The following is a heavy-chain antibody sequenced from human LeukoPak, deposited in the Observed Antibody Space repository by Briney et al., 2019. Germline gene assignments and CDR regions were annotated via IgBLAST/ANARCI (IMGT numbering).Heavy chain of an antibody. D-gene: IGHD3-10*01. J-gene: IGHJ4*02. CDR3: ARESWFGSFDY. Sequence: AGGSLRLSCAASGFTVSSNYISWVRQAPGKGLEWVSVIYSGGSTYYADPVKGRFTISRDNSKNTLYLQMNSLRAEDTAVYYCARESWFGSFDYWGQGTLVTVSS. CDR1: GFTVSSNY. CDR2: IYSGGST. V-gene: IGHV3-53*01.